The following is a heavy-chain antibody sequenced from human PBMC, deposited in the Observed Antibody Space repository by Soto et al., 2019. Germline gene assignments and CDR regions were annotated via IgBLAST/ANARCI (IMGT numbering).Heavy chain of an antibody. Sequence: QVQLVQSGAEVKKPGSSAKVSCKASGGTFSSHTVSWVRQAPGQGLEWMGGIIPMLGTANYAQKFQGRVTIIADKSTSPAYREVSSLRSADTDVYYCACGVYQLPVSRYYSYYGVDVWGQGKTVTVSS. CDR2: IIPMLGTA. CDR3: ACGVYQLPVSRYYSYYGVDV. V-gene: IGHV1-69*06. D-gene: IGHD2-2*01. CDR1: GGTFSSHT. J-gene: IGHJ6*02.